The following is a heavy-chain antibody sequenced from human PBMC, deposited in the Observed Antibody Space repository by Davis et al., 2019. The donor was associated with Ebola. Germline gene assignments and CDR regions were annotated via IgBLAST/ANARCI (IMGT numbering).Heavy chain of an antibody. J-gene: IGHJ5*02. CDR3: AVRYDFWSGYSNWFDP. V-gene: IGHV1-69*06. Sequence: SLLVSCKASAGTFSSYAISWVRQAPGQGLEWLGGIIPIFGTANYAQKFQGRVTITADKSTSTAYMELSSLRSEDTAVYYCAVRYDFWSGYSNWFDPWGQGTLVTVSS. D-gene: IGHD3-3*01. CDR1: AGTFSSYA. CDR2: IIPIFGTA.